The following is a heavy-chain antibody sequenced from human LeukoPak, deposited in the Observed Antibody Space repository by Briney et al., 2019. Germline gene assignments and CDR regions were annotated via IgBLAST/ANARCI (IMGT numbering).Heavy chain of an antibody. CDR1: GGSFSGYY. D-gene: IGHD6-13*01. V-gene: IGHV4-34*01. CDR2: INHSGST. J-gene: IGHJ4*02. Sequence: PSETLSLTCAVYGGSFSGYYWSWIRQPPGKGLEGIGEINHSGSTNYNPSLKSRVTISVDTSKNQFSLKLSSVTAADTAVYYCARGRAAAGDPFDYWGQGTLVTVSS. CDR3: ARGRAAAGDPFDY.